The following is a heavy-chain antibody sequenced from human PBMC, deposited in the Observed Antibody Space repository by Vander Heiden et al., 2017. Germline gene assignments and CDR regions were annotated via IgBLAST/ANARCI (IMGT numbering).Heavy chain of an antibody. CDR1: GFTFSSNA. Sequence: EVQLLESGGGLVQPGGSLRLSCAASGFTFSSNAMRWVRQAPGKGLEWVLCMSGDSVITYFAYSVKGRFTISRDSSKNTLYLQMNSLRAEDTAVYYCAKGRGALSGSFDCLGQGTRFTVSS. CDR3: AKGRGALSGSFDC. CDR2: MSGDSVIT. V-gene: IGHV3-23*01. D-gene: IGHD7-27*01. J-gene: IGHJ4*02.